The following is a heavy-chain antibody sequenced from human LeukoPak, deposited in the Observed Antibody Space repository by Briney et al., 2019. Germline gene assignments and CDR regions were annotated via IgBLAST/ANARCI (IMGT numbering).Heavy chain of an antibody. CDR2: IRSTGDST. CDR1: GFTFSSYA. Sequence: GGSLRLSCAASGFTFSSYAITWVRQAPGKGLEWVSSIRSTGDSTFYADSVKGRFTISRDNSKNTVYLLMNSLRTEDTAVYYCERSRRINASLYYYMDVWGKGTTVTVSS. V-gene: IGHV3-23*01. J-gene: IGHJ6*03. CDR3: ERSRRINASLYYYMDV. D-gene: IGHD2-15*01.